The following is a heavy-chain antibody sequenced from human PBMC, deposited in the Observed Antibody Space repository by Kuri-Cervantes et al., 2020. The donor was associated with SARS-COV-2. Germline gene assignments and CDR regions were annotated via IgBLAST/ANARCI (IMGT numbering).Heavy chain of an antibody. J-gene: IGHJ4*02. V-gene: IGHV3-7*01. CDR1: GFTFSSYW. Sequence: GESLKISCAASGFTFSSYWMSWVRQAPGKGLEWVANIKQDGSEKYYVDSVKGRFTISRDNAKNSPYLQMNSLRAEDTAVYYCARDRSFTPDYWGQGTLVTVSS. CDR2: IKQDGSEK. CDR3: ARDRSFTPDY. D-gene: IGHD3-10*01.